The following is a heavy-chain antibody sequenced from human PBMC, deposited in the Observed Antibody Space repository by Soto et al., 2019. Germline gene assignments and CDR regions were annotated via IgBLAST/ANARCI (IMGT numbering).Heavy chain of an antibody. Sequence: SVKVSCKASGGTFSSYAISWVRQAPGQGLEWMGGIIPIFGTANYAQKFQGRVTITADESTSTAYMELSSLRAEDTAVYYCARSGGSTSPGGMDVWGQGTTVTVSS. CDR3: ARSGGSTSPGGMDV. CDR2: IIPIFGTA. V-gene: IGHV1-69*13. CDR1: GGTFSSYA. J-gene: IGHJ6*02. D-gene: IGHD2-2*01.